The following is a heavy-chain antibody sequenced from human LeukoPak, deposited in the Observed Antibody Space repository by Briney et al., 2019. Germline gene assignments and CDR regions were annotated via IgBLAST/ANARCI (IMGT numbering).Heavy chain of an antibody. CDR3: ARHSRGRWYVFDY. V-gene: IGHV3-23*01. J-gene: IGHJ4*02. Sequence: GGSLRLSCAASGFTFSSYAMSWGRQAPAKGLELVSGVSGSCSNTYYADSVKDRRTISRDDSTNTLYLQMDSLRAEDTAVYYGARHSRGRWYVFDYWGQGTLVTV. CDR2: VSGSCSNT. D-gene: IGHD6-13*01. CDR1: GFTFSSYA.